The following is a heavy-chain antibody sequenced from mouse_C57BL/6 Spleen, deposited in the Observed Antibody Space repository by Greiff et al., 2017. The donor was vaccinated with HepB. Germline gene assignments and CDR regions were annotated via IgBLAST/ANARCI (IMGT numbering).Heavy chain of an antibody. J-gene: IGHJ3*01. CDR1: GYSITSGYY. CDR2: ISYDGSN. Sequence: EVQLQQSGPGLVKPSQSLSLTCSVTGYSITSGYYWNWIRQFPGNQLEWMGYISYDGSNNYNPSLKNRISITRDTSKNQFFLKLNSVTTEDTATYYCARNDWFAYWGQGTLVTVSA. CDR3: ARNDWFAY. V-gene: IGHV3-6*01.